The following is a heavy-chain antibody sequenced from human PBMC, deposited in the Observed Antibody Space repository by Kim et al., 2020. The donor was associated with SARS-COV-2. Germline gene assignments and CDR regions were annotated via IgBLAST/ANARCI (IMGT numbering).Heavy chain of an antibody. CDR3: ARGDDYCSHMDV. CDR1: GFTFSSSS. CDR2: ISSRSSYI. Sequence: GGSLRLSCAASGFTFSSSSMHWVRQAPGKGLEWVSTISSRSSYIYYADSVKGRFTVSRDNAKNSLLLQMNRLRAEDTAVYFCARGDDYCSHMDVGGKGT. J-gene: IGHJ6*03. D-gene: IGHD2-15*01. V-gene: IGHV3-21*06.